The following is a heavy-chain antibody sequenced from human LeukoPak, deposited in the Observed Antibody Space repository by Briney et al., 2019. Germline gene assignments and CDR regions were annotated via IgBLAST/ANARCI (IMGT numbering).Heavy chain of an antibody. Sequence: GGSLRLSCAASGFTFSSYWMHWVRQAPGKGLVWVSRINSDGSSTSYADSVKGRFTISRDNAKNTLYLQMNSLRAEDTAVYYCARAAGSRDWFDPWGQGTLVTVSS. CDR2: INSDGSST. CDR3: ARAAGSRDWFDP. D-gene: IGHD3-10*01. J-gene: IGHJ5*02. V-gene: IGHV3-74*01. CDR1: GFTFSSYW.